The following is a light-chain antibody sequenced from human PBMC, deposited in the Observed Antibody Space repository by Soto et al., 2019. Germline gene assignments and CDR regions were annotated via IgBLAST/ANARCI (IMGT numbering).Light chain of an antibody. CDR3: QQYNSYPWT. V-gene: IGKV1-13*02. CDR1: QSISSY. CDR2: DAS. J-gene: IGKJ1*01. Sequence: AIRMTQSPSSFSASTGDRVTITCRASQSISSYLNWYQQKPGKAPKLLIYDASSLESGVPSRFSGSGSGTEFTLTISSLQPDDFATYYCQQYNSYPWTFGQGTKVDIK.